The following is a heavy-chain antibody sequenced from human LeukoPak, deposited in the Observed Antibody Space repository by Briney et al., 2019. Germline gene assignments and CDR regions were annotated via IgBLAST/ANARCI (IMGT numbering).Heavy chain of an antibody. CDR2: INHSGST. CDR3: ASAVPFDCSSTSCYEFYNWFDP. Sequence: SETLSLTCAVYGGSFSGYYWSWIRQPPGKGLEWIGEINHSGSTNYNPSLKSRVTISVDTSKNQFSLKLSSVTAADAAVYYCASAVPFDCSSTSCYEFYNWFDPWGQGTLVTVSS. CDR1: GGSFSGYY. V-gene: IGHV4-34*01. D-gene: IGHD2-2*01. J-gene: IGHJ5*02.